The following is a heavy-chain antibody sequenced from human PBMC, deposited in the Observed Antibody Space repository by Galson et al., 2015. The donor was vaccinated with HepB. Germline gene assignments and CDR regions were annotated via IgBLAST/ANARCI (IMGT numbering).Heavy chain of an antibody. CDR1: GFTFSSYG. V-gene: IGHV3-30*18. CDR3: AKLVAGGGAFDI. D-gene: IGHD6-25*01. CDR2: ISYDGSNK. Sequence: SMRLSCAASGFTFSSYGMHWVRQAPGKGLEWAAVISYDGSNKYYADSVKGRFTISRDNSKNTLYLQMNSLRAEDTAVYYCAKLVAGGGAFDIWGQGTMVTVSS. J-gene: IGHJ3*02.